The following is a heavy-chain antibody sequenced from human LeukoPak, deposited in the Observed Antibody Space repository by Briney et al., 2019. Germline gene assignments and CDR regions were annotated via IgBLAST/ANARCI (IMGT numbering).Heavy chain of an antibody. CDR2: IYYSGST. CDR1: GGSISSYY. CDR3: ARTAMGHNWFDP. V-gene: IGHV4-59*12. J-gene: IGHJ5*02. Sequence: SETLSLTCTVSGGSISSYYWSWIRQPPGKGLEWIGYIYYSGSTNYNPSLKSRVTISVDTSNNQFSLKLTSVTAADTAVYYCARTAMGHNWFDPWGQGTLVTGSS. D-gene: IGHD5-18*01.